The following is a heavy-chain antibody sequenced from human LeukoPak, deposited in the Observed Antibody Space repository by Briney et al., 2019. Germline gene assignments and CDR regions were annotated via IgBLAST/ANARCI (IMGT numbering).Heavy chain of an antibody. D-gene: IGHD3-22*01. Sequence: GESLKISCKGSGYSFTSYWIGWVRQMPGKGLEWMGIIYPGDSDTRYSPSFQGQVTISADKSISTAYLRWSSLKASDTAMYYCARAGERYYYDSSGYYPWFDPWGQGTLVTVSS. J-gene: IGHJ5*02. CDR2: IYPGDSDT. V-gene: IGHV5-51*01. CDR3: ARAGERYYYDSSGYYPWFDP. CDR1: GYSFTSYW.